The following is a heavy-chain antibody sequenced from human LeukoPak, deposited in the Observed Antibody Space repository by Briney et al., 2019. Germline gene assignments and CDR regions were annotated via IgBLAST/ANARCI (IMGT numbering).Heavy chain of an antibody. CDR3: AREVVTATIYYYYGMDV. CDR2: ISAYNGNT. D-gene: IGHD2-21*02. V-gene: IGHV1-18*01. Sequence: ASVKVSCKASGYTFTSYGISWVRQAPGQGLEWMGWISAYNGNTSYAQKFQGRVTMTRDTSTSTVYMELSSLRSEDTAVYYCAREVVTATIYYYYGMDVWGQGTTVTVSS. J-gene: IGHJ6*02. CDR1: GYTFTSYG.